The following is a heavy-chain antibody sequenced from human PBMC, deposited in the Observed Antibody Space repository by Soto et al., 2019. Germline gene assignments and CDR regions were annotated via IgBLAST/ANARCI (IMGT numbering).Heavy chain of an antibody. V-gene: IGHV1-69*13. Sequence: ASGKVSCKASGSTCSSYAISWVRQAPGQGLEWMGGIIPIFGTANYAQKFQGRVTITADESTSTAYMELSSLRSEDTAVYYCAVGYGGNSGLDYWGQGTLVTVSS. D-gene: IGHD2-15*01. CDR3: AVGYGGNSGLDY. CDR1: GSTCSSYA. J-gene: IGHJ4*02. CDR2: IIPIFGTA.